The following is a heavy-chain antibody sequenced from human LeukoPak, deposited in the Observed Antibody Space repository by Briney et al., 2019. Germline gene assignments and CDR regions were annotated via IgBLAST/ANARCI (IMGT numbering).Heavy chain of an antibody. D-gene: IGHD2/OR15-2a*01. V-gene: IGHV4-39*07. Sequence: SETLSLTCTVSGGSISSSSYYWGWIRQPPGKGLVWIGSIYYSGSTNYNPSLKSRVTISVDTSKNQFSLKLSSVTAADTAVYYCARFHNFWVFDYWGQGTLVTVSS. CDR1: GGSISSSSYY. J-gene: IGHJ4*02. CDR3: ARFHNFWVFDY. CDR2: IYYSGST.